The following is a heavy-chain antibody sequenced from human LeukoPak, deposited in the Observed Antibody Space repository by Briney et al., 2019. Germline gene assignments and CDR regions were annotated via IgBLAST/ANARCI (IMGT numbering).Heavy chain of an antibody. D-gene: IGHD6-13*01. J-gene: IGHJ4*02. CDR1: GFTFSSYW. CDR2: MKQDGSEK. V-gene: IGHV3-7*01. Sequence: QPGGSLRLSCAASGFTFSSYWMSWVRQAPGKGLEWVANMKQDGSEKYYVDSVKGRFTISRDNAKNSLYLQMNSLRAEDTAVYYCARNEDLMSSSWYYFDYWGQGTLVTVSS. CDR3: ARNEDLMSSSWYYFDY.